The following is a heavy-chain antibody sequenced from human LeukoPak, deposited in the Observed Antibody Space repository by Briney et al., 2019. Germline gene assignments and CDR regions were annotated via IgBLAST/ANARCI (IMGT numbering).Heavy chain of an antibody. Sequence: GGSLRLSCAASGSTLTNYAMSWVRQAPGKGLEWVSAIVGGGGSTFYADSVKGRFTISRDNAKNTVYLQMNSLRADDTAVYYCAKARLSTGWAYNDYWGQGTLVTVPS. CDR3: AKARLSTGWAYNDY. CDR1: GSTLTNYA. J-gene: IGHJ4*02. V-gene: IGHV3-23*01. CDR2: IVGGGGST. D-gene: IGHD6-19*01.